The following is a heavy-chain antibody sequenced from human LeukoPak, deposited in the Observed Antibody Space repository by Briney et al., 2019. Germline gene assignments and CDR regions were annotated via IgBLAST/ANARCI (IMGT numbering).Heavy chain of an antibody. CDR3: ARDGEQWLGGGGFDY. Sequence: PSETLSLTCTVSGGSISGYYWSWIRQPPGKGLEWIGYIYYSGSTNYNPSLKSRVTISVDTSKNQFSLKLSSVTAADTAVYYCARDGEQWLGGGGFDYWGQGTLVTVSS. V-gene: IGHV4-59*01. CDR2: IYYSGST. D-gene: IGHD6-19*01. J-gene: IGHJ4*02. CDR1: GGSISGYY.